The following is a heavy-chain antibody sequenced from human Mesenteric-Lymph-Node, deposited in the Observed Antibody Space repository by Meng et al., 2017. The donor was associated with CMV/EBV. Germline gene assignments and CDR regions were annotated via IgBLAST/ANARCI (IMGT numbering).Heavy chain of an antibody. J-gene: IGHJ4*02. CDR1: GFTFSDYG. D-gene: IGHD2/OR15-2a*01. CDR2: ISDNGGNK. CDR3: AKGFYGVSD. V-gene: IGHV3-30*18. Sequence: LSWAASGFTFSDYGMQWVRQAPGEGLEWVATISDNGGNKDYADSVKGRFTISRDNSQNTRYLQMNSLRTEDTAVYYCAKGFYGVSDWGQGTLVTVSS.